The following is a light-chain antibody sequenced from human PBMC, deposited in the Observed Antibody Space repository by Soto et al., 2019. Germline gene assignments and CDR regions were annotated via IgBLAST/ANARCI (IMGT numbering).Light chain of an antibody. CDR3: QQYYSTPRT. V-gene: IGKV4-1*01. CDR2: WAS. J-gene: IGKJ2*01. Sequence: DIVMTQSPDSLAVSLGERATTNCKSSQSVLYSSNNKNYLVWYQQKPGQPPKLLIYWASTRESGVPDRFSGSGSGTDFTLTISSLQAEDVAVYYCQQYYSTPRTFGQGTKVDIK. CDR1: QSVLYSSNNKNY.